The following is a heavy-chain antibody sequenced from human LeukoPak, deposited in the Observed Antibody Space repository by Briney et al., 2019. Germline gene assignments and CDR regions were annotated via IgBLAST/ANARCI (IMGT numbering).Heavy chain of an antibody. Sequence: PSETLSLTCTVSGGSISSYYWSWIRQPPGKGLEWIGYIYYSGSTNYNPSLKSRVTISVDTSKNQFSLKLSSVTAADTAVYYCARDVGITIFGVADDAFDTWGQGTMVTVSS. CDR3: ARDVGITIFGVADDAFDT. D-gene: IGHD3-3*01. CDR2: IYYSGST. CDR1: GGSISSYY. V-gene: IGHV4-59*01. J-gene: IGHJ3*02.